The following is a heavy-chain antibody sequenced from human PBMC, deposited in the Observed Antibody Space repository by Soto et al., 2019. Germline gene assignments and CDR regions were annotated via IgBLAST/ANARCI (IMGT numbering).Heavy chain of an antibody. Sequence: SQTLSLTCAISGDSVSSNSAAWNWIRQSPSRGLEWLGRTYYRSKWYNDYAVSVKSRITINPDTSKNQFSLQLNSVTPEDTAVYYCARASGGHYGDYELDYYYYYGMDVWGQGTTVTVSS. CDR3: ARASGGHYGDYELDYYYYYGMDV. J-gene: IGHJ6*02. CDR1: GDSVSSNSAA. D-gene: IGHD4-17*01. CDR2: TYYRSKWYN. V-gene: IGHV6-1*01.